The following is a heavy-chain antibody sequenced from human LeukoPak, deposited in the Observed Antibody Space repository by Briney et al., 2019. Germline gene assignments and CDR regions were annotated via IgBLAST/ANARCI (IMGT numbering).Heavy chain of an antibody. D-gene: IGHD5-18*01. CDR2: IYPGDSDT. V-gene: IGHV5-51*01. J-gene: IGHJ4*02. CDR3: ARRPTHRTAMVKEGFDY. CDR1: GYSFTSYW. Sequence: GESLKISCKGSGYSFTSYWIGWVRQMPGKGLEWMGIIYPGDSDTRYSPSLRGQVTISADKSIGTAYLQWSSLKASDTAMYYCARRPTHRTAMVKEGFDYWGQGTLVTVSS.